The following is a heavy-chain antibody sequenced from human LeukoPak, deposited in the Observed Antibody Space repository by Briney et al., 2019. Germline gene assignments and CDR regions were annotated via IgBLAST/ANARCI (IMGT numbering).Heavy chain of an antibody. CDR2: IRDKPDGGTT. D-gene: IGHD2-2*01. CDR3: TTDNAPGMDV. J-gene: IGHJ6*02. V-gene: IGHV3-15*01. Sequence: GGSLRLSCTASGLSFSSYVMHWVRQAPGKGLEWVGLIRDKPDGGTTDYAAPVKGRFTISRDDSKSMLYLQMNSLKTEDTAVYYCTTDNAPGMDVWGQGTTVTVSS. CDR1: GLSFSSYV.